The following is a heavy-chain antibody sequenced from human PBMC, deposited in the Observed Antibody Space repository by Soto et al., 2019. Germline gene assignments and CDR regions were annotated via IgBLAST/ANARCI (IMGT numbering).Heavy chain of an antibody. Sequence: SETLSLTCTVSGGSISSSSYYWGWIRQPPGKGLEWIGSIYYSGSTYYNPSLKSRVTISVDTSKNQFSLKLSSVTAADTAVYYCARFRLGDYGYWFDPWGQGTLVTVS. CDR2: IYYSGST. V-gene: IGHV4-39*07. CDR1: GGSISSSSYY. D-gene: IGHD4-17*01. CDR3: ARFRLGDYGYWFDP. J-gene: IGHJ5*02.